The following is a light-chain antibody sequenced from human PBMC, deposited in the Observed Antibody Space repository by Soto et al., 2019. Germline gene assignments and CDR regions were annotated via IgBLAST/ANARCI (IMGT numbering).Light chain of an antibody. V-gene: IGLV3-21*04. CDR1: NIGSIS. Sequence: SYELTQPPSVSVAPGKTATITCGGNNIGSISVHWYQQKPGQAPVLVIYYDSDRPSGIPERFSGSNSGNTATLTISRVEAGDEADYYCQVWDSSSDHVVFGGGTQLTVL. CDR2: YDS. CDR3: QVWDSSSDHVV. J-gene: IGLJ2*01.